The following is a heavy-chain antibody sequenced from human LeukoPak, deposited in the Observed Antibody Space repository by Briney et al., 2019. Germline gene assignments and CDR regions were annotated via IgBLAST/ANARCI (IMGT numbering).Heavy chain of an antibody. D-gene: IGHD7-27*01. Sequence: VASVKVSCKASGYTFTSYDINWVRQATGQGLEWMGWMNPNSGNTGYAQKFQGRVTITRNTSISTAYMELSSLRSEDTAVYYCARIGTAPGDPAAFDIWGQGTMVTVSS. CDR2: MNPNSGNT. J-gene: IGHJ3*02. CDR3: ARIGTAPGDPAAFDI. CDR1: GYTFTSYD. V-gene: IGHV1-8*03.